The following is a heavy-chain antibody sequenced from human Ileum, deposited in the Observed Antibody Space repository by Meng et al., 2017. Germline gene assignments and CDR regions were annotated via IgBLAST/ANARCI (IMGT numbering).Heavy chain of an antibody. J-gene: IGHJ4*02. CDR3: ARDGPARWGPDY. CDR1: GFIDTTNY. CDR2: IYNGGNT. V-gene: IGHV3-53*01. D-gene: IGHD3-16*01. Sequence: EVRLGGSGVGLVQAGESLRLSCAGSGFIDTTNYMSWVRQTPGKGLEWVSVIYNGGNTYYADSVKGRFTISGDTSKNTMYLHMNSLRVEDTGVYYCARDGPARWGPDYWGQGILVTVSS.